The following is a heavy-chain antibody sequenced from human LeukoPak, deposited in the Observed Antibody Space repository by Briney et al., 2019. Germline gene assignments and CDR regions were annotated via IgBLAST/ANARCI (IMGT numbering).Heavy chain of an antibody. D-gene: IGHD2-2*01. V-gene: IGHV2-5*01. CDR3: AHSLRDVVPAAPTNWFDP. J-gene: IGHJ5*02. Sequence: ESGPTLVKPTQTLTLTCTFSGFSLSTSGVGVGWIRQPPGKALEWLALIYWNDDKRYSPSLKSRLTITKDTSKNQVVLSMTNMDPVDTATYYCAHSLRDVVPAAPTNWFDPWGQGTLVTVSS. CDR1: GFSLSTSGVG. CDR2: IYWNDDK.